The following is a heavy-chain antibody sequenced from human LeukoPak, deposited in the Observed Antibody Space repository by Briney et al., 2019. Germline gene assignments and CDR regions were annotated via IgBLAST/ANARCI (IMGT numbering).Heavy chain of an antibody. J-gene: IGHJ5*02. CDR2: MNPNSGNT. V-gene: IGHV1-8*01. CDR1: GYTFTSYD. Sequence: ASVKVSCKASGYTFTSYDINWVRQATGQGLEWMGWMNPNSGNTGYAQKFQGRVTMTRNTSISTAYMELSSLRSEDTAVYYCARCPAKGSGTKRNGFDPWGQGTLVTVSS. CDR3: ARCPAKGSGTKRNGFDP. D-gene: IGHD3-10*01.